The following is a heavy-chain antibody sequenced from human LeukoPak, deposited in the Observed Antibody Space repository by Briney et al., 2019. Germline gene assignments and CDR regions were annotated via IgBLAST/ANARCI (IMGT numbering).Heavy chain of an antibody. Sequence: GGSLRLSCAASGFTFSSYWMSWVRQAPGKGPEWVANIKQDGSEKYYVDSVKGRFTISRDNAKNSLYLQMNSLRAEGTAVYYCARETDSGDYFDYWGQGTLVTVSS. CDR3: ARETDSGDYFDY. D-gene: IGHD1-26*01. J-gene: IGHJ4*02. CDR2: IKQDGSEK. V-gene: IGHV3-7*01. CDR1: GFTFSSYW.